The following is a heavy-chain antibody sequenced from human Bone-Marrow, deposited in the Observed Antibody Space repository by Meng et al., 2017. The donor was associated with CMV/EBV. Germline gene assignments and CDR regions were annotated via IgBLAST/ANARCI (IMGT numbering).Heavy chain of an antibody. J-gene: IGHJ4*02. CDR1: GFSFSSYW. D-gene: IGHD3-22*01. V-gene: IGHV3-53*01. CDR3: ARDRLGSSGYYSPFDY. Sequence: GESLKISCAASGFSFSSYWMSWVRQAPGKGLEWVSIIYSGGSTSYADSVKGRFTISRDSSKNTLYLQMNSLRAEDTALYYCARDRLGSSGYYSPFDYWGQGTLVTVSS. CDR2: IYSGGST.